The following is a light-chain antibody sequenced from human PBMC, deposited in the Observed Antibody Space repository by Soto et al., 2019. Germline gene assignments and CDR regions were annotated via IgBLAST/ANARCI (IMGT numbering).Light chain of an antibody. CDR1: SNDIGGYDF. V-gene: IGLV2-11*01. Sequence: QSVLTHPRSLSGSPGQSVTISCTGTSNDIGGYDFVSWYRQHPGKGPELIMYDVGRRPSGVPDRFSGSKSGDTASLTISGLEAEDEAEYHCSSYAGTSTFAVFGAGTQLTVL. J-gene: IGLJ3*02. CDR2: DVG. CDR3: SSYAGTSTFAV.